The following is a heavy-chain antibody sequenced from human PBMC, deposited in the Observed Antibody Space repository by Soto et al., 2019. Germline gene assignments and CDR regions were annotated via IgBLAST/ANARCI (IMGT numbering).Heavy chain of an antibody. D-gene: IGHD3-10*01. Sequence: GGSLRLSCAASGFTFSSYGMHWVRQAPGKGLEWVAVISYDGSNKYYADSVKGRFTISRDNSKNTLYLQMDSLRAEDTAVYYCAKGEVRGIIPSYFDYWGLGTLVTVSS. V-gene: IGHV3-30*18. J-gene: IGHJ4*02. CDR3: AKGEVRGIIPSYFDY. CDR2: ISYDGSNK. CDR1: GFTFSSYG.